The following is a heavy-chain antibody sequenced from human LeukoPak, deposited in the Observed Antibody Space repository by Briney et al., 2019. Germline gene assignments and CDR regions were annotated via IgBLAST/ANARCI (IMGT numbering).Heavy chain of an antibody. CDR1: GYTFTGYY. J-gene: IGHJ5*02. CDR2: INPNSGGT. Sequence: ASVKVSCKASGYTFTGYYMHWVRQAPGQGLEWMGWINPNSGGTNYAQKFQGRVTMTRDTSISTAYMELSRLRSDDTAVYYCAREAAMVRGETYNWFDPWGQGTLVTVSS. V-gene: IGHV1-2*02. D-gene: IGHD5-18*01. CDR3: AREAAMVRGETYNWFDP.